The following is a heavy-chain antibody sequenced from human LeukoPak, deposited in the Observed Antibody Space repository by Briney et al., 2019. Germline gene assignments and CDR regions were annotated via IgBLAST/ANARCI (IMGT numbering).Heavy chain of an antibody. CDR2: INHSGST. D-gene: IGHD1-7*01. J-gene: IGHJ4*02. CDR1: GGSFSGYY. CDR3: ASESATITGTTNY. Sequence: SETLSLTCAVYGGSFSGYYWSWIRQPPGKGLEWIGEINHSGSTNYNPSLKRRVTISVDTSKNQFFLKLSSVTAADTAVYYCASESATITGTTNYWGQGTLVTVSS. V-gene: IGHV4-34*01.